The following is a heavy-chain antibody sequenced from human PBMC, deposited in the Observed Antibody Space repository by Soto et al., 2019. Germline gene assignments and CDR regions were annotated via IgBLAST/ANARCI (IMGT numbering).Heavy chain of an antibody. CDR1: GYSFTSYW. Sequence: GESLKISCKGSGYSFTSYWIGWVRQMPGKGLEWMGIIYPGDSDTRYSPSLQGQVTISADKSISTAYLLWSSLKASDTAMYYCARHGISGSSWYYYYYGMDVWGQGTTVTVSS. CDR2: IYPGDSDT. J-gene: IGHJ6*02. D-gene: IGHD6-13*01. V-gene: IGHV5-51*01. CDR3: ARHGISGSSWYYYYYGMDV.